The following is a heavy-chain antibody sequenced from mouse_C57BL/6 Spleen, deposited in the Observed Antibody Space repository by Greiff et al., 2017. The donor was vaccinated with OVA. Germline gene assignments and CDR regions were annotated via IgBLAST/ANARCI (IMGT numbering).Heavy chain of an antibody. CDR2: IDPANGNT. V-gene: IGHV14-3*01. CDR1: GFNIKNTY. D-gene: IGHD1-1*01. CDR3: ARWDYGRSTGTWFAY. Sequence: VQLQQSVAELVRPGASVKLSCTASGFNIKNTYMHWVKQRPEQGLEWIGRIDPANGNTKYAQKFQGKATITADTSSNPDYLQLISLTSEDTDIYYGARWDYGRSTGTWFAYWGQGTLVTVSA. J-gene: IGHJ3*01.